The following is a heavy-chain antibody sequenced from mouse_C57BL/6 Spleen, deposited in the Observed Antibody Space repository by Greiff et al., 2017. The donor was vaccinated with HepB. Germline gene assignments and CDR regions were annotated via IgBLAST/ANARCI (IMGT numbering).Heavy chain of an antibody. Sequence: VQLQQSGAELVKPGASVKLSCKASGYTFTEYTIHWVKQRSGQGLEWIGWFYPGSGSIKYNEKFKDKSTLTADKSSSTVYMELSSLTSEDSAVYVWSRHALLYGAMDYWGQGTSVTVSS. CDR2: FYPGSGSI. D-gene: IGHD2-12*01. CDR3: SRHALLYGAMDY. CDR1: GYTFTEYT. J-gene: IGHJ4*01. V-gene: IGHV1-62-2*01.